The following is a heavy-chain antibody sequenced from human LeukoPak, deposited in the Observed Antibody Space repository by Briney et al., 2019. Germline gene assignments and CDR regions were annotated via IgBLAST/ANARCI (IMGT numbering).Heavy chain of an antibody. CDR3: RGGHYSDYA. Sequence: GGSLTLSCAASGFTFSDYWMNWVRQAPGKGLEWVANVKNDGSEKYYVDSVKGRFTISRDNAKNTLFLQMSSLRVEDTAVYYCRGGHYSDYAWGQGALVTVSS. CDR1: GFTFSDYW. J-gene: IGHJ5*02. D-gene: IGHD4-11*01. CDR2: VKNDGSEK. V-gene: IGHV3-7*01.